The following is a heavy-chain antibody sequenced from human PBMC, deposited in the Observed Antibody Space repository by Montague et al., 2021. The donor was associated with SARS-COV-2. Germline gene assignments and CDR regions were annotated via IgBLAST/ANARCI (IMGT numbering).Heavy chain of an antibody. J-gene: IGHJ4*02. V-gene: IGHV4-34*01. CDR1: GGSFSGYY. D-gene: IGHD2-8*01. CDR2: INHSGST. CDR3: ARANGYYFDY. Sequence: SETLSLTYAVYGGSFSGYYWSWIRQPPGKGPEWIGEINHSGSTNYNPSLKSRVTISVDTSKNQFSLKLCSVTAADTAVYYCARANGYYFDYWGQGTLVTVSS.